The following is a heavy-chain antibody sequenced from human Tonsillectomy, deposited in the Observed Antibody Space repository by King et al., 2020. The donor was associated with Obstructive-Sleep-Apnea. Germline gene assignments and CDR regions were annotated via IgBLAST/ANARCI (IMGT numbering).Heavy chain of an antibody. V-gene: IGHV3-15*01. Sequence: VQLVESGGGLVKPGGSLRLSCASSGFTFRNAWMSWVRQAPGKGLEWVGRFKSKADGGTTHYAAPVKGRFTISRDDSKNTLYLQMNSLKTEDTAVYYCTPDLYCSGGYCYWAEYFQHWGQGTLVTVSS. J-gene: IGHJ1*01. CDR3: TPDLYCSGGYCYWAEYFQH. D-gene: IGHD2-15*01. CDR2: FKSKADGGTT. CDR1: GFTFRNAW.